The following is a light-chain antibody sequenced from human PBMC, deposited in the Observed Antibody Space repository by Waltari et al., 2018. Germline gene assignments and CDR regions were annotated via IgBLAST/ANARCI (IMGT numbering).Light chain of an antibody. Sequence: SSDLTQDPSLSVAFRHTVRITCQADSLRRYHASWYQQKPGQAPILVLYGPDNRPPGIPDRFSGSTSGNTASLTITGAQAEDEADYYCHSRETFSTRLFGGGTRLTV. CDR1: SLRRYH. V-gene: IGLV3-19*01. J-gene: IGLJ2*01. CDR3: HSRETFSTRL. CDR2: GPD.